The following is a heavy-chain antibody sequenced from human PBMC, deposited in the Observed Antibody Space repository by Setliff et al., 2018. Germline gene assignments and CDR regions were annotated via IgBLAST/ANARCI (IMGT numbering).Heavy chain of an antibody. CDR2: ISASSANI. J-gene: IGHJ6*03. CDR3: ASDPSYASSLYYYLEV. V-gene: IGHV3-11*06. Sequence: GGSLRLSCAASGFTFSDYYMSWIRQAPGKGLEWVSYISASSANIQYADSVRGRFTVSRDNARNSLYLQMNSLRGDDAAVYYCASDPSYASSLYYYLEVWGKGTTVTVSS. CDR1: GFTFSDYY. D-gene: IGHD6-13*01.